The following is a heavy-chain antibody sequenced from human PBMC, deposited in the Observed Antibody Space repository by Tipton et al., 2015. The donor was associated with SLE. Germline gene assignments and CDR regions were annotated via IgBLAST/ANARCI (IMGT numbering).Heavy chain of an antibody. D-gene: IGHD5-24*01. J-gene: IGHJ4*02. V-gene: IGHV4-59*08. Sequence: TLSLTCTVSGGSMNTYYWSWFRQPPGKGLEWIGSVYYSGSTYYNPSPKSRVSMSVDISKNQFFLTLRSVTAADTAVYFCARGDVDWGQGTLVTVSS. CDR2: VYYSGST. CDR3: ARGDVD. CDR1: GGSMNTYY.